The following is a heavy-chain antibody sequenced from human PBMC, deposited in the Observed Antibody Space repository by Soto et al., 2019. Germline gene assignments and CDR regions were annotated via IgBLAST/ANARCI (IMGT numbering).Heavy chain of an antibody. Sequence: PGGSLRLSCVVSGFTFSSYAMNWVRQAPGKGLEWVSVISGSGGSTYYAGSVKGRFTISRDNSKNTLYLQMNSLRAEDTAVYYCAKSISSSWHYGMDVWGQGTTVTVSS. CDR2: ISGSGGST. J-gene: IGHJ6*02. CDR3: AKSISSSWHYGMDV. D-gene: IGHD6-13*01. CDR1: GFTFSSYA. V-gene: IGHV3-23*01.